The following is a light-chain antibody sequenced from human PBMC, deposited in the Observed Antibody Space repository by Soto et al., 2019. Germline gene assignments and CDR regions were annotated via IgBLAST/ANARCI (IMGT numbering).Light chain of an antibody. CDR1: QSLLHSDGKTY. V-gene: IGKV2D-29*02. CDR3: MQSIQPRT. J-gene: IGKJ1*01. Sequence: IVMTQLPLSLSVAPGQPASISCRSSQSLLHSDGKTYLYWYLQRPGQSPQLLIYEASNRFSGVPDRFSGSGSGTDFTLKISRVEAEDVGVYYCMQSIQPRTFGQGTKVEIK. CDR2: EAS.